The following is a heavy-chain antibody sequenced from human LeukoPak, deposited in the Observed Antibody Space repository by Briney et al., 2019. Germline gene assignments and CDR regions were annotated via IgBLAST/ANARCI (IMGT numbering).Heavy chain of an antibody. V-gene: IGHV4-4*07. CDR2: IYASGFT. Sequence: SETLSLTCTVSRGSISSYYWSWIRQPAGKGLDWIWRIYASGFTTYNPSLKSRVTMSIDTSKNQFSLRLKSVTAADTAVYYCAGISVAGGDWFDPWGQGTLVTVSS. J-gene: IGHJ5*02. CDR1: RGSISSYY. CDR3: AGISVAGGDWFDP. D-gene: IGHD6-19*01.